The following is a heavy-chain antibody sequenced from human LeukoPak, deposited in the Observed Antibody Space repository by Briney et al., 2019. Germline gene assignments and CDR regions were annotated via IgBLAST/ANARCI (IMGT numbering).Heavy chain of an antibody. CDR2: INPDASQK. CDR1: GFTFSGNW. CDR3: ARDFGSGWSTVDY. J-gene: IGHJ4*02. D-gene: IGHD6-19*01. V-gene: IGHV3-7*01. Sequence: GGSLRLSCEASGFTFSGNWMSWVRQAPGKGLEWVASINPDASQKFYVDSVKGRFTISRDNAKNSLYLQMNSLRAEDTAVYYCARDFGSGWSTVDYWGQGTLVTVSS.